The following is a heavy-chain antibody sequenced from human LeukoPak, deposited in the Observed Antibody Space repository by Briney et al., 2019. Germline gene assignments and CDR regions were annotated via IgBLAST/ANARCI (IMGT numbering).Heavy chain of an antibody. D-gene: IGHD1-26*01. CDR1: GLTFSSYT. V-gene: IGHV3-23*01. J-gene: IGHJ4*02. CDR3: AVPQWELLN. CDR2: ISAGGGNP. Sequence: GGSLRLSCAASGLTFSSYTMSWVRQAPGKGLEWVSAISAGGGNPYYADSVKGRFTISRDNSKNTLYLQMNSLRAEDTAVYSCAVPQWELLNWGQGTLVTVSS.